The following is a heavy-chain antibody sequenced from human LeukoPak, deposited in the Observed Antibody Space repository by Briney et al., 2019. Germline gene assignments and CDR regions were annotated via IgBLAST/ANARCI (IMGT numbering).Heavy chain of an antibody. CDR2: IYYSGST. V-gene: IGHV4-31*01. CDR3: ARDSDGSGSRPYDY. CDR1: GGSISNTGYY. Sequence: SQTLSLTCTVSGGSISNTGYYWSWIRQRPGKGLEWIGYIYYSGSTYYNPSLKSQVTISVDTSKNQFSLRLTSVTAADTAVYYCARDSDGSGSRPYDYWGQGTLVTVSS. D-gene: IGHD3-10*01. J-gene: IGHJ4*02.